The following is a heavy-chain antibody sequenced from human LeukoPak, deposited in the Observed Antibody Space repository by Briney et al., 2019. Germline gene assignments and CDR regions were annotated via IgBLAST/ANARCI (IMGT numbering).Heavy chain of an antibody. D-gene: IGHD4-17*01. J-gene: IGHJ4*02. Sequence: GGSLRLSCAAPGFTFSSYAMHWVRQAPGKGLEWVALISYDGSNKYYADSVKARFIISRDNSKNTVYLQMNSLRAEDTAIYYCAKDDYGEGDPYYFDYWGQGTLVTVSS. CDR2: ISYDGSNK. CDR1: GFTFSSYA. CDR3: AKDDYGEGDPYYFDY. V-gene: IGHV3-30*04.